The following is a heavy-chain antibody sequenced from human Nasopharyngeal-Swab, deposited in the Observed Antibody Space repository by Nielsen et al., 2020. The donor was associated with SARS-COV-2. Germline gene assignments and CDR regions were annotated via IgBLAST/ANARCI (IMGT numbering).Heavy chain of an antibody. Sequence: WICQPPGKGLEWIGYIYYSGSTYYNPSLKSRVTISVDTSKNQFSLKLSSVTAADTAVYYCARDRVVPAAMWAYYYYYGMDVWGQGTTVTVSS. D-gene: IGHD2-2*01. J-gene: IGHJ6*02. CDR3: ARDRVVPAAMWAYYYYYGMDV. V-gene: IGHV4-31*02. CDR2: IYYSGST.